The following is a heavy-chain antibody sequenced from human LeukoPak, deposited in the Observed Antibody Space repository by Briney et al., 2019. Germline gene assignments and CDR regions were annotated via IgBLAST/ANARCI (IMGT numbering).Heavy chain of an antibody. CDR2: ISSSGSTI. CDR1: GFTFNTYA. Sequence: PGGSLRLSCAASGFTFNTYAMNWVRQAPGKGLEWVSYISSSGSTIYYADSVKGRFTISRDNAKNSLYLQMNSLRAEDTAVYYCARGTFQRGYTVTTNFDYWGQGTLVTVSS. D-gene: IGHD4-17*01. V-gene: IGHV3-48*04. CDR3: ARGTFQRGYTVTTNFDY. J-gene: IGHJ4*02.